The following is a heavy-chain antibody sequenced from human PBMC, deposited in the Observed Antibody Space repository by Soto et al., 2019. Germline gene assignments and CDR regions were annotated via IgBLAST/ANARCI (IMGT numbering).Heavy chain of an antibody. J-gene: IGHJ6*02. D-gene: IGHD2-15*01. Sequence: APLKVSCQASGYTFTSPGISWGGQAPGQRLDWMGWISAYNGNTKYAQDLQGRVTMTTDTSTSTAYMELRSLRSDDTAVYYCARFSGGSYNTYYFYYGMDVWGQGTTVTVSS. CDR3: ARFSGGSYNTYYFYYGMDV. CDR1: GYTFTSPG. V-gene: IGHV1-18*01. CDR2: ISAYNGNT.